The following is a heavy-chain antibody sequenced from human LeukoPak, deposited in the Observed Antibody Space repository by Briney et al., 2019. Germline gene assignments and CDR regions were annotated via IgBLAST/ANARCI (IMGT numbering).Heavy chain of an antibody. CDR1: GFTFGSYG. Sequence: GGSLRLSCAASGFTFGSYGFHWVRQAPGKGLEWVAIIFYDGSQKLYADSVKGRFTISRDISKNTLYLQMNSLRVEDTAVHYCARDDLADGNGFDIWGQGTMVTVSS. CDR3: ARDDLADGNGFDI. CDR2: IFYDGSQK. D-gene: IGHD6-19*01. V-gene: IGHV3-33*01. J-gene: IGHJ3*02.